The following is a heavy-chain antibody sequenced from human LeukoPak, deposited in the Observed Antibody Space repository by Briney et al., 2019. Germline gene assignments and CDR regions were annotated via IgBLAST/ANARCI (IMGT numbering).Heavy chain of an antibody. J-gene: IGHJ4*02. CDR1: GFSFNSYE. V-gene: IGHV3-48*03. D-gene: IGHD6-25*01. CDR2: ISSGGITI. Sequence: GGSLRLSCAAAGFSFNSYEINWVRQAPGKGLEWVSYISSGGITIFYADSVKGRFTISRDNAKNSVYLQMNSLRAEDTAFYYCARVSYSGGVYWGQGTLVTVSS. CDR3: ARVSYSGGVY.